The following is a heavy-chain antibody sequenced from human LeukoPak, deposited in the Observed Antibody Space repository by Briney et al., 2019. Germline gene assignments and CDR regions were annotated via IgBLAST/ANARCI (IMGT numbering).Heavy chain of an antibody. D-gene: IGHD5-12*01. J-gene: IGHJ6*02. CDR1: GGSISTYY. CDR3: AKTLYSGYDFEYYGMDV. Sequence: PSETLSLTCTVSGGSISTYYGNWIRQAPGKGLEWIGYIYYSGSTNYNPSLKSRVTMSVDTSKNQFSLKLSSVTAADTAVYYCAKTLYSGYDFEYYGMDVWGQGTTVTVSS. V-gene: IGHV4-59*01. CDR2: IYYSGST.